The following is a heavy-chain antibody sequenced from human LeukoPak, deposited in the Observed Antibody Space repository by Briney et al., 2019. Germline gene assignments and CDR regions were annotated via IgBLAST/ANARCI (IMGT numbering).Heavy chain of an antibody. J-gene: IGHJ3*02. D-gene: IGHD2-2*01. Sequence: PSETLSLTCTVSGGSISSGGYYWSWIRQPPGKGLEWIGYICHSGSTYYNPSLKSRVTISVDRSKNQFSLKLSSVTAADTAVYYCARDRSGGYCSSTSCIDAFDIWGQGTMVTVSS. CDR3: ARDRSGGYCSSTSCIDAFDI. CDR2: ICHSGST. V-gene: IGHV4-30-2*01. CDR1: GGSISSGGYY.